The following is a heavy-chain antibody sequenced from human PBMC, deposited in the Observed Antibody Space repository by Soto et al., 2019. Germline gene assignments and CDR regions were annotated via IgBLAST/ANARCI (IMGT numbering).Heavy chain of an antibody. J-gene: IGHJ6*02. D-gene: IGHD6-6*01. CDR1: GGTFSSYA. CDR3: ARDPGSGSSPPSGYYYGMDV. V-gene: IGHV1-69*06. CDR2: IIPIFGTA. Sequence: SVEVSCKASGGTFSSYAISWVRQAPGQGLEGMGGIIPIFGTANYAQKFQGRVTITADKSTSTAYMELSSLRSEDTAVYYCARDPGSGSSPPSGYYYGMDVWGQGTTVTV.